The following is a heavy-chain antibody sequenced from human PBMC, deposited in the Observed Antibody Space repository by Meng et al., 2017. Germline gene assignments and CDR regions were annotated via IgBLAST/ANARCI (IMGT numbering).Heavy chain of an antibody. CDR3: ARDSSESTLGYCSSTSCYQQAHWYFDL. J-gene: IGHJ2*01. D-gene: IGHD2-2*01. V-gene: IGHV1-46*01. CDR2: INPSGGST. Sequence: VKVSCKASGYTFTSYYMHWVRQAPGQGLEWMGIINPSGGSTSYAQKFQGRVTMTRDTSTSTVYMELSSLRSEDTAVYYCARDSSESTLGYCSSTSCYQQAHWYFDLWGRGTLVTVSS. CDR1: GYTFTSYY.